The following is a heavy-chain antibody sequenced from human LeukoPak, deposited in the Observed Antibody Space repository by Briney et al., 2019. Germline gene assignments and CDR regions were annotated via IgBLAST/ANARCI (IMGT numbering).Heavy chain of an antibody. CDR3: AKYDYGGNPNEYYFDY. CDR2: IGDNGDST. Sequence: GESLRLSCAASGFTFSSYAMSWVRQAPGKGLEWVSTIGDNGDSTYYADSVKGRFTISRDNSKNTLDLQMNSLRAQDTAVYYCAKYDYGGNPNEYYFDYWGQGTLVTVSS. CDR1: GFTFSSYA. V-gene: IGHV3-23*01. D-gene: IGHD4-23*01. J-gene: IGHJ4*02.